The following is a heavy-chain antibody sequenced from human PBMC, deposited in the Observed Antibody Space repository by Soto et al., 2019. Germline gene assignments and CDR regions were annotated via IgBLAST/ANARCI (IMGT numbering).Heavy chain of an antibody. CDR2: VNTYNGNP. CDR3: ARDSQYSTSWQRFDS. V-gene: IGHV1-18*01. D-gene: IGHD6-13*01. J-gene: IGHJ4*02. CDR1: GYTFTNYA. Sequence: QVQLVRSGVEVKKPGASVKVSCKASGYTFTNYAISWVRQAPGRGLEWMGWVNTYNGNPNYAQIFQGRITMTTDTSTGTAYMELRSLKSDDSAVYYCARDSQYSTSWQRFDSWGQGTLVTVSS.